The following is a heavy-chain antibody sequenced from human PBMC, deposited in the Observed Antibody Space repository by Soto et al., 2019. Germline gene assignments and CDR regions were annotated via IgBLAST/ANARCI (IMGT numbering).Heavy chain of an antibody. V-gene: IGHV3-23*01. J-gene: IGHJ4*02. CDR1: GFTFRNSA. Sequence: VQLLESGGDLVQPGGSLRLSCAASGFTFRNSAMGWARQAPGKGLEWVSAISETGGRIYYADSVEGRFTISRDNSKNTLYLQMSSLRAEDTAVYYCAKHLTPGTAVYDYWVQGSLVTVSS. CDR2: ISETGGRI. D-gene: IGHD6-13*01. CDR3: AKHLTPGTAVYDY.